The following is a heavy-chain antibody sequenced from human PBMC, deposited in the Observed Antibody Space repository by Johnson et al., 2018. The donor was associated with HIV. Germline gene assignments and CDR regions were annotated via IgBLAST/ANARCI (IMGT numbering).Heavy chain of an antibody. Sequence: VQLVESGGGVVQPGRSLRLSCAASGFTFSSYGMSWVRQPPGKGLEWVSGINWNGGRTGYADSVKGRLTISRDNAKNSLYLQMNSLRGDDTAVYYWATCSDQVLLGGDVFDIWGQGTMVTVSS. D-gene: IGHD3-16*01. CDR2: INWNGGRT. CDR3: ATCSDQVLLGGDVFDI. V-gene: IGHV3-20*04. J-gene: IGHJ3*02. CDR1: GFTFSSYG.